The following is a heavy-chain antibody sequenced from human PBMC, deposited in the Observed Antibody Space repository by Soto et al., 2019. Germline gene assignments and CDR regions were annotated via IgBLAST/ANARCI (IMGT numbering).Heavy chain of an antibody. CDR2: IYYRGST. Sequence: QVQLQESGPGLMKPSETLSLTCTVSGGSISSYYWSWIRQPPGKGLEWIGYIYYRGSTNYNPSLKSRVTISVDTSKNQFSLKLSSVTAADTAMYYCARFNWYFDLRGRGTLVTVSS. V-gene: IGHV4-59*01. CDR3: ARFNWYFDL. J-gene: IGHJ2*01. CDR1: GGSISSYY.